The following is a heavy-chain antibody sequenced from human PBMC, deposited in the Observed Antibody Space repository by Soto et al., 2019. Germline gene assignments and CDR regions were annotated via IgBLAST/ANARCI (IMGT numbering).Heavy chain of an antibody. J-gene: IGHJ4*02. D-gene: IGHD2-2*01. V-gene: IGHV4-34*01. CDR2: INHSGST. CDR1: GGSFSGYY. CDR3: ARGSKDCSSTSCLKKRFDY. Sequence: PSETLSLTCAVYGGSFSGYYWSWIRQPPGKGLEWIGEINHSGSTNYNPSLKSRVTISVDTSKNQFSLKLSSVTAADTAVYYCARGSKDCSSTSCLKKRFDYWGQGTLVTVLL.